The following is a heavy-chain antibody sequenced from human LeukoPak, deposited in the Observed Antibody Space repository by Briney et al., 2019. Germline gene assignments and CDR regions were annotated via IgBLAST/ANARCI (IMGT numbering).Heavy chain of an antibody. Sequence: KASETLSPTCTVSGGSISSYYWSWIRQPAGKGLEWIGRIYTSGSTNYNPSLKSRVTMSVDTSKNQFSLKLSSVTAADTAVYYCARARAYCGGDCYSDFDYWGQGTLVTVSS. J-gene: IGHJ4*02. CDR1: GGSISSYY. D-gene: IGHD2-21*02. V-gene: IGHV4-4*07. CDR3: ARARAYCGGDCYSDFDY. CDR2: IYTSGST.